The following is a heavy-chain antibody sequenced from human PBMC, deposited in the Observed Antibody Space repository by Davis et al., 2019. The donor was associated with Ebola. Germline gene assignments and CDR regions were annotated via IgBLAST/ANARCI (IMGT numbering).Heavy chain of an antibody. Sequence: GESLKISCAASGFTFSRHWMTWVRQAPGKGLEWVANIKPDGGEKNYVDSVKGRFTISRDNAKNSLYLQMNSLRGEDTAIYYCASRPADTSYYGVFDFWGQGTLVSVSS. J-gene: IGHJ4*02. CDR3: ASRPADTSYYGVFDF. V-gene: IGHV3-7*03. CDR2: IKPDGGEK. CDR1: GFTFSRHW. D-gene: IGHD4-17*01.